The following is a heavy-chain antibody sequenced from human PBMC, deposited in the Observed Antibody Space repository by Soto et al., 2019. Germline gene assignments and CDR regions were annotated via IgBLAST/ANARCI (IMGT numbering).Heavy chain of an antibody. V-gene: IGHV3-7*01. CDR1: GFTFSSYW. D-gene: IGHD6-19*01. CDR2: IKQDGSEK. Sequence: PGGSLRLSCAASGFTFSSYWMSWVRQAPGKGLEWVANIKQDGSEKYYVDSVKGRFTISRDNAKNSLYLQMNSLRAEDTAVYYCARAGYSSGWSPYYYYYMDVWGKGTTVTVSS. CDR3: ARAGYSSGWSPYYYYYMDV. J-gene: IGHJ6*03.